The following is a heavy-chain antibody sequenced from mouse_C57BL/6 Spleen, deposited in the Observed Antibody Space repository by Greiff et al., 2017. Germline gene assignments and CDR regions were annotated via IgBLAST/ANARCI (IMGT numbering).Heavy chain of an antibody. CDR2: ISSGSSTI. CDR1: GFTFSDYG. J-gene: IGHJ1*03. CDR3: ARATTVVASWYFDV. Sequence: EVQLVESGGGLVKPGGSLKLSCAASGFTFSDYGMHWVRQAPEKGLEWVAYISSGSSTIYYADTVKGRFTISRDNAKNTLFLQMTSLRSEDTAMYYCARATTVVASWYFDVWGTGTTVTVSS. V-gene: IGHV5-17*01. D-gene: IGHD1-1*01.